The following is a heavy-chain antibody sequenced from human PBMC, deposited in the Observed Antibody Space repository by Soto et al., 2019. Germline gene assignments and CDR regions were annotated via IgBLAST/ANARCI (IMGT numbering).Heavy chain of an antibody. J-gene: IGHJ4*02. CDR1: GFTFSSYG. CDR2: ISYDGSNK. D-gene: IGHD2-15*01. Sequence: QVQLVESGGGVVQPGRSLRLSCAASGFTFSSYGMHWVRQAPGKGLEWVAVISYDGSNKYYADSVKGRFTISRDISKNTLYLQMDSLRAEATAVYYCAKETYSGPLDYWGQGTLVTVSS. V-gene: IGHV3-30*18. CDR3: AKETYSGPLDY.